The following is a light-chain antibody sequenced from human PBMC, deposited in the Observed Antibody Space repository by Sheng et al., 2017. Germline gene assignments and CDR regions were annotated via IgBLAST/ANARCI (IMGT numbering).Light chain of an antibody. Sequence: EIVMTQSPATLSVSPGERATLSCRASQSVNSNLAWYQQKSGQSPRLLIYSASNRATGIPDRFSGSGSGTDFTLTISSLQPDDFATYYCQQYNSYPYSFGQGTKLEIK. V-gene: IGKV3D-15*01. CDR1: QSVNSN. CDR3: QQYNSYPYS. CDR2: SAS. J-gene: IGKJ2*03.